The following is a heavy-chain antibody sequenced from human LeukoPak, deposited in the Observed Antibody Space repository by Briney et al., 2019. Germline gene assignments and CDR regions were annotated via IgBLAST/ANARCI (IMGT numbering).Heavy chain of an antibody. V-gene: IGHV3-66*01. Sequence: PGGSLRLSCAASGLTVSSNYMSWVRQAPGKGLEWVSVIYSGGSTYYADSVKGRFTISRDNSKNTLYLQMNSLRAEDTAVYYCARDHSPDTVTLYGMDVWGQGTTVTVSS. CDR1: GLTVSSNY. D-gene: IGHD4-17*01. CDR3: ARDHSPDTVTLYGMDV. J-gene: IGHJ6*02. CDR2: IYSGGST.